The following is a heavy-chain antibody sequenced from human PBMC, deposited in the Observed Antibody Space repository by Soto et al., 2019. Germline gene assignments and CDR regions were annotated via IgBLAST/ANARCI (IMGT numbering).Heavy chain of an antibody. V-gene: IGHV3-7*01. J-gene: IGHJ3*02. CDR3: ARKDTAMGHDAFDI. D-gene: IGHD5-18*01. Sequence: GWSLRLSCASSVFTFISYWMSWVRQAPGKGLEWVANIKQDGSEKYYVDSVKGRFTISRDNAKNSLYLQMNSLRAEDTAVYYCARKDTAMGHDAFDIWGQGTMVTVSS. CDR2: IKQDGSEK. CDR1: VFTFISYW.